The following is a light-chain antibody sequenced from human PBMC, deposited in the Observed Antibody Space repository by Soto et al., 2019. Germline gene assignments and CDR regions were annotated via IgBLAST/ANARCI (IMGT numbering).Light chain of an antibody. Sequence: QSALTRPASVSGSPGQSITISCTGTSGDVGGYNYVSWYQQHPGKAPKLMIYEVSNRPSGVSNRFSGSKSGDTASLTISGLQAEDEADYYCSSYTSGSTYVXGTGTNAPS. CDR2: EVS. CDR3: SSYTSGSTYV. V-gene: IGLV2-14*01. J-gene: IGLJ1*01. CDR1: SGDVGGYNY.